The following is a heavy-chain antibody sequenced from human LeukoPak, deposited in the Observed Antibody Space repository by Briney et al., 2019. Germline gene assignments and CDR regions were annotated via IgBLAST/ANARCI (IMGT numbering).Heavy chain of an antibody. CDR2: ISGSGGST. CDR1: GFTFSSYA. V-gene: IGHV3-23*01. Sequence: GGSQRLSCAASGFTFSSYAMCWVRQAPGKGLEWVSAISGSGGSTYYADSVKGRFTISRDNSKNTLYLQMNSLRAKDTAVYYCAKPYSGWDYWGQGTLVTVSS. D-gene: IGHD5-12*01. J-gene: IGHJ4*02. CDR3: AKPYSGWDY.